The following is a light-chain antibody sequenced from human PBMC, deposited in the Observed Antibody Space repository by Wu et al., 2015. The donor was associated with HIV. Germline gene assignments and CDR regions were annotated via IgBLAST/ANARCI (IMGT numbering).Light chain of an antibody. V-gene: IGKV3-20*01. Sequence: EIVLTQSPGTLPLSPGERATLSCRASQSISANYVAWYQQKPGQAPRLLIFGVSNRATGIPPRFSGSGSGTDFTLTISRLEPEDFAVYYCQQYGSSLWKFGQGTKVEIK. CDR2: GVS. CDR3: QQYGSSLWK. CDR1: QSISANY. J-gene: IGKJ1*01.